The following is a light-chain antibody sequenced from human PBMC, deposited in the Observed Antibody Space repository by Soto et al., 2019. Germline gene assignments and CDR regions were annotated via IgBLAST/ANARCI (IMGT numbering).Light chain of an antibody. CDR1: RSDVGGYNY. J-gene: IGLJ3*02. CDR3: SSYTSSSNRV. CDR2: EVS. V-gene: IGLV2-14*01. Sequence: QSVLTQPASVSGSPGQSITISCTGTRSDVGGYNYGSWYQQHPGKAPKLMVYEVSNRPSGVSNRFSGSKSGNPASLTISVLQAEDEADDSCSSYTSSSNRVFGGGTKLTVL.